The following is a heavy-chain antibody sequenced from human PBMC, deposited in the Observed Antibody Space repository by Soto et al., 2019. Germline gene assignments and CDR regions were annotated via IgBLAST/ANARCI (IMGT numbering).Heavy chain of an antibody. CDR1: GGSISSSDYY. V-gene: IGHV4-39*01. J-gene: IGHJ3*02. CDR3: GRHLSQIVGVTAIPIGFDI. D-gene: IGHD2-21*02. CDR2: LYYSGIT. Sequence: SETLSLTCTVSGGSISSSDYYWGWIRQPPGKGLEWIGSLYYSGITYYNPSLQSRVTISVDTSKNHFSLKLRSVTAADAAVYYCGRHLSQIVGVTAIPIGFDIWGQGTMVTVSS.